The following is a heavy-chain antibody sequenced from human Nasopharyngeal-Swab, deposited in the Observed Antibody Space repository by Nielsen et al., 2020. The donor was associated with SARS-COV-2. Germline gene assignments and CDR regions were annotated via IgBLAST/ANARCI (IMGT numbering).Heavy chain of an antibody. V-gene: IGHV3-21*01. Sequence: GESLKISCAASGFTFSSYSMNWVRQAPGKGLEWASSISSSSSYIYYADSVKGRFTISRDNAKNSLYLQMNSLRAEDTAVYYCARELSGYCSSPLGCYYYGMDVWSQGTTVTVSS. CDR1: GFTFSSYS. CDR2: ISSSSSYI. J-gene: IGHJ6*02. D-gene: IGHD2-2*01. CDR3: ARELSGYCSSPLGCYYYGMDV.